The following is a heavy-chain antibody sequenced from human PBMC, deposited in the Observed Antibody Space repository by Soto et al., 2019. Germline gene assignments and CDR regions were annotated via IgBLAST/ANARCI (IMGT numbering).Heavy chain of an antibody. CDR2: IYSDGKT. Sequence: GGSLRLSCATSGFIFSGHSIIWVRQAPGKGLEWVSIIYSDGKTYYADFVKGRFIISRDQSKNTVHLQMNSLRAEDAAVYYCAITCGDYFPGWFDPWGQGALVTVSS. D-gene: IGHD4-17*01. J-gene: IGHJ5*02. CDR3: AITCGDYFPGWFDP. V-gene: IGHV3-66*01. CDR1: GFIFSGHS.